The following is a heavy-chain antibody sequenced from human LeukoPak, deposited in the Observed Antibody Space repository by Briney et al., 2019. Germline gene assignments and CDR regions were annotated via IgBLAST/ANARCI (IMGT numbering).Heavy chain of an antibody. CDR3: ATSCSGGSCYFREI. D-gene: IGHD2-15*01. CDR1: GGSISSGDYY. J-gene: IGHJ3*02. Sequence: KPSQTLSLTCTVSGGSISSGDYYWSWTRQPPGKGLEWIGYIYYSGSTYYNPSLKSRVTISVDTSKNQFSLKLSSVTAADTAAYYCATSCSGGSCYFREIWGQGTMVTVSS. CDR2: IYYSGST. V-gene: IGHV4-30-4*01.